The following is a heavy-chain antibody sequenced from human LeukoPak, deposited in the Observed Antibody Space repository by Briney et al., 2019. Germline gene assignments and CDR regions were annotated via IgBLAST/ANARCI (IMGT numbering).Heavy chain of an antibody. CDR2: IYAGGET. CDR1: GFTVTTNY. J-gene: IGHJ5*02. D-gene: IGHD1-1*01. CDR3: ARARIGTSGTKSNRWFDP. V-gene: IGHV3-66*02. Sequence: GGSLRPSCAASGFTVTTNYMTWVRQAPGKGLEWVSHIYAGGETFYADSVKGRFTVSRDKSSKTLYLQMNSLSAEDTAFYYCARARIGTSGTKSNRWFDPWGQGILVTVAS.